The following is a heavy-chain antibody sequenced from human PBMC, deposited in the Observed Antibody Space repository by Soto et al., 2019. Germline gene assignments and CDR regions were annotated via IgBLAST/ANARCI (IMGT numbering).Heavy chain of an antibody. J-gene: IGHJ6*02. CDR2: IIPIFGTA. D-gene: IGHD3-3*01. CDR3: AGDLEGGITGGMDV. V-gene: IGHV1-69*13. Sequence: SVKVSCKASGGTFSSYAISWVRQAPGQGLEWMGGIIPIFGTANYAQKFKGRVTITADESTSKAYMELSSLRSEDTAVYYWAGDLEGGITGGMDVWGQGTTVTVSS. CDR1: GGTFSSYA.